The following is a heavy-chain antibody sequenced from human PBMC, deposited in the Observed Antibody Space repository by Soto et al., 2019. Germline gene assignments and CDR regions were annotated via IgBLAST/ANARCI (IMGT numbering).Heavy chain of an antibody. CDR2: ISHTGRT. CDR1: TGSMRTYY. V-gene: IGHV4-59*01. D-gene: IGHD4-17*01. CDR3: ARDDTTGLFDF. Sequence: SATLSLTCSMSTGSMRTYYWTWIRQSPGKGLEWIGQISHTGRTKYNPSLESRVTISVDTSRKQFSLKLTSVTAADTALYYCARDDTTGLFDFWGQGTLVTVSS. J-gene: IGHJ4*02.